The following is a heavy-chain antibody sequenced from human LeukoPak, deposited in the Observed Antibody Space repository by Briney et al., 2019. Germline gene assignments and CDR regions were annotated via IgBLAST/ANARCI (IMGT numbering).Heavy chain of an antibody. V-gene: IGHV3-23*01. J-gene: IGHJ4*02. CDR2: ISGGGGST. CDR1: GFTFTNYA. CDR3: ARDTDTVTTILDY. D-gene: IGHD4-17*01. Sequence: PGGSLRLSCAASGFTFTNYAMSWVRQAPGKGLEWVSGISGGGGSTYYADSVKGRFTISRDNAKNTLYLQMNSLRAEDTAVYYCARDTDTVTTILDYWSQGTLVTVSS.